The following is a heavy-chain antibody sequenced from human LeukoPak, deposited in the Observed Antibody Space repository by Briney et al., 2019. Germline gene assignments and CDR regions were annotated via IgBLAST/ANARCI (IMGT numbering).Heavy chain of an antibody. Sequence: PGGCLRLSCAGSGFTFRFYAMTWVRQAPGKGLEWVSGISGDASVSKHADSVKGRFNISRDNSKNTLYLQLNSLRVEDTAIYYCAKAYSSSLYGDAFHIWGQGTIVTVSP. CDR3: AKAYSSSLYGDAFHI. CDR2: ISGDASVS. D-gene: IGHD6-13*01. J-gene: IGHJ3*02. V-gene: IGHV3-23*01. CDR1: GFTFRFYA.